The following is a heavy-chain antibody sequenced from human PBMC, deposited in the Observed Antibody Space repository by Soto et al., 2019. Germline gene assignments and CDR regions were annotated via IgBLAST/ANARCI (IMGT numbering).Heavy chain of an antibody. D-gene: IGHD3-22*01. J-gene: IGHJ6*02. CDR1: GGSISSGGYS. V-gene: IGHV4-30-2*01. CDR2: IYHSGST. CDR3: ASAYYYDSSGYPRHYYGMDV. Sequence: QLQLQESGSGLVKPSQTLSLTCAVSGGSISSGGYSWSWIRQPPGKGLEWIGYIYHSGSTYYNPSLKSRVTISVDRSKNQFSLKLSSVTAADTAVYYCASAYYYDSSGYPRHYYGMDVWGQGTTVTVSS.